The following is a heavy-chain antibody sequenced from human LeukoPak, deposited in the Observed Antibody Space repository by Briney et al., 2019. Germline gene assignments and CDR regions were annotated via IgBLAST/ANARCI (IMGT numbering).Heavy chain of an antibody. CDR2: IYSGGST. Sequence: GGSLRLSCVASGFTFTNTWMTWVRQAPGKGLEWVSVIYSGGSTYYADSVKGRFTISRDNSKNTLYLQMNSLRAEDTAAYYCARERGTANYYYGMDVWGQGTTVTVSS. J-gene: IGHJ6*02. CDR1: GFTFTNTW. CDR3: ARERGTANYYYGMDV. D-gene: IGHD1-1*01. V-gene: IGHV3-53*01.